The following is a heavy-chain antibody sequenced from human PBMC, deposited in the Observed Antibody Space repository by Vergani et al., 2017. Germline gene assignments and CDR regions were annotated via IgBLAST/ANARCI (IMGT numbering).Heavy chain of an antibody. CDR3: AGDTHIWQRADR. Sequence: QAQLQESGPGLVKPSETLSLTCHVFGVSVTDYNCNWIRQAPGKGLEWIGSLSTTGGATHASHNPSLKSRVSISVDTSKSPFSLRLTSVTAADSAIYYCAGDTHIWQRADRWGQGLLVSVSS. CDR1: GVSVTDYN. J-gene: IGHJ5*02. CDR2: LSTTGGA. V-gene: IGHV4-59*02.